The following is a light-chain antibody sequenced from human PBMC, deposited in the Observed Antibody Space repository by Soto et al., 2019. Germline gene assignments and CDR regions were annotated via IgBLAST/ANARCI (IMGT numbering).Light chain of an antibody. CDR2: GAS. J-gene: IGKJ5*01. V-gene: IGKV3D-20*02. Sequence: EIVLTQSPVTLSLSPGERATLSCSSSQSVSSSYLAWYQQKPGQAPRLLIYGASSRATGIPDRFSGSGSGTDCTLTISSLEPEDFAVYYCQQRSNWPPITFGQGTRLEIK. CDR1: QSVSSSY. CDR3: QQRSNWPPIT.